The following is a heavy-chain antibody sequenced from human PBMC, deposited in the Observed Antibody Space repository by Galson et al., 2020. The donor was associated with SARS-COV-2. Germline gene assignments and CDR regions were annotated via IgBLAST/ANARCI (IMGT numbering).Heavy chain of an antibody. CDR1: GFTFSSYG. D-gene: IGHD3-10*01. J-gene: IGHJ4*02. V-gene: IGHV3-30*18. Sequence: QLGGSLRLSCAASGFTFSSYGMHWVRQAPGKGLEWVAVISYDGSNKYYADSVKGRFTISRDNSKNTLYLQMNSLRAEDTAVYYCAKEEWFGELSLDYWGQGTLVTVSS. CDR3: AKEEWFGELSLDY. CDR2: ISYDGSNK.